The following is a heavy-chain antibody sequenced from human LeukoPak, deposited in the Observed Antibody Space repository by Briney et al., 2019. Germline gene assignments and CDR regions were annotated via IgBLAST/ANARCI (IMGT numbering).Heavy chain of an antibody. V-gene: IGHV1-2*02. D-gene: IGHD3-10*01. CDR3: ARDSLPAYYYGSGSPEPYNWFDH. J-gene: IGHJ5*02. CDR2: INPNSGGT. CDR1: GYTFTGYY. Sequence: ASVKVSCKASGYTFTGYYMHWVRQAPGQGLEWMGWINPNSGGTNYAQKFQGRVTMTRDTSISTAYMELSRLRSDDTAVYYCARDSLPAYYYGSGSPEPYNWFDHWAQGTLVTVSS.